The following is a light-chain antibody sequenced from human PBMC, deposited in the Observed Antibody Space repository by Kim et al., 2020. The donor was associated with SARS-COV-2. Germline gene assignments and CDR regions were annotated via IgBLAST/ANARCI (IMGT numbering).Light chain of an antibody. CDR3: QVWDTDTDHYV. V-gene: IGLV3-21*01. CDR1: NIGGNS. Sequence: APGNTARIAGGGNNIGGNSVLWYQQKPGQAPVLVMYYDRDRPSGIPERFSGSKSASTATLTISRVEAGDEADYYCQVWDTDTDHYVFGTGTKVTVL. CDR2: YDR. J-gene: IGLJ1*01.